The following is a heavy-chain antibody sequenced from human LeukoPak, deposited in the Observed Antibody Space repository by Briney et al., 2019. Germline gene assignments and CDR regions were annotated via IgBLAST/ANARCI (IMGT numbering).Heavy chain of an antibody. Sequence: GGSLRLSCAASGFTFDDYAMHWVRQAPGKGLGWVSGITWNSGSIGYADSVKGRFTISRDNAKNSLYLQMNSLRAEDTALYYCAKDTRDILTGYYNTAFDYWGQGTLVTVSS. V-gene: IGHV3-9*01. CDR2: ITWNSGSI. CDR1: GFTFDDYA. CDR3: AKDTRDILTGYYNTAFDY. D-gene: IGHD3-9*01. J-gene: IGHJ4*02.